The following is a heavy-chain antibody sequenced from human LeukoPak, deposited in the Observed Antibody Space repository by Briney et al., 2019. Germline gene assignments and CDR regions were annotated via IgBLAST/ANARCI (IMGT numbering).Heavy chain of an antibody. CDR3: ARVPYSYGYEIDY. J-gene: IGHJ4*02. Sequence: PSETLSLTCTVSGYSISSGYYWGWIRQPPGKGLEWIGSIYHSGSTYYNPSLKSRVTISVDTSKNQFSLKLSSVTAADTAVYYCARVPYSYGYEIDYWGQGTLVTVSS. CDR2: IYHSGST. D-gene: IGHD5-18*01. CDR1: GYSISSGYY. V-gene: IGHV4-38-2*02.